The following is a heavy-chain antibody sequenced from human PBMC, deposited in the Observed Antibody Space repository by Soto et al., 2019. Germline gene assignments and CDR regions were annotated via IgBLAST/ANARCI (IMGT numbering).Heavy chain of an antibody. V-gene: IGHV1-24*01. J-gene: IGHJ4*02. D-gene: IGHD6-13*01. CDR1: GYTLTELA. Sequence: ASVKVSCKVSGYTLTELAMHWVRQAPGKGREWMGGFDPEDGETIYAQKFQGRVTMTEDTSTDTAYMELSSLRSEDTAVYYCATVHSSSWYYFDYWGQGTLVTVSS. CDR3: ATVHSSSWYYFDY. CDR2: FDPEDGET.